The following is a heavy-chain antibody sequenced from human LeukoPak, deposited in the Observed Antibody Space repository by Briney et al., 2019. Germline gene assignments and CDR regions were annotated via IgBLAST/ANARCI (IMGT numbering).Heavy chain of an antibody. CDR3: ARVRGSGWYFFDS. Sequence: GGSLRLSCAASGFTFSGYSMNWVRQAPGKGLEWVSYISSSSSVLHYADSVKGRFTISRDNAKNSLYLQMNSLRDEDTAVYYCARVRGSGWYFFDSWGQGTLVTVSS. CDR1: GFTFSGYS. D-gene: IGHD6-19*01. J-gene: IGHJ4*02. CDR2: ISSSSSVL. V-gene: IGHV3-48*02.